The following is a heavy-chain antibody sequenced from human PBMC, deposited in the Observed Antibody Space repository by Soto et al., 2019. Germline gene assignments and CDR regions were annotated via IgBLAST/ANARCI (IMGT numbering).Heavy chain of an antibody. CDR1: GYIFTNYW. CDR2: IDPSDSYI. J-gene: IGHJ4*02. D-gene: IGHD3-16*01. Sequence: GESLKISCKGSGYIFTNYWISWVRQKPGQGLEWVGRIDPSDSYINYSPSFQGHVTVSADKSISTAYLQWSSLKASDTAMYYCARGGVASPGEYYWGQGTLVTVSS. CDR3: ARGGVASPGEYY. V-gene: IGHV5-10-1*01.